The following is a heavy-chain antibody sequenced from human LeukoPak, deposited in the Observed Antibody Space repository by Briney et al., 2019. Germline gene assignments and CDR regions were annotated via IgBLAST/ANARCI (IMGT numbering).Heavy chain of an antibody. D-gene: IGHD6-6*01. V-gene: IGHV4-59*08. CDR2: MYYSGTT. Sequence: SETLSLTCTISSGSISTYSWSWIRLPPGKGLEWVGHMYYSGTTKYNPSLKSRVTISVDTSKNQFSLRLSSVTAADTAVYYCARHSRLEQLVLDYWGQGTLVTVSS. CDR3: ARHSRLEQLVLDY. J-gene: IGHJ4*02. CDR1: SGSISTYS.